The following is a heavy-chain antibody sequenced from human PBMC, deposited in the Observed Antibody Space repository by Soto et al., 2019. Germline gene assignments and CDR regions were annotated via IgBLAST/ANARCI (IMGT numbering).Heavy chain of an antibody. V-gene: IGHV4-59*01. CDR2: IYYSGST. CDR3: AREVVYYFDY. D-gene: IGHD2-15*01. CDR1: GASISSYY. J-gene: IGHJ4*02. Sequence: SETLSLTCTVSGASISSYYWSWIRQPPGKGLEWIGYIYYSGSTNYNPSLKSRVTISVDTSKNQFSLKLSSVTAADTAVYYCAREVVYYFDYWGQGTLVTVS.